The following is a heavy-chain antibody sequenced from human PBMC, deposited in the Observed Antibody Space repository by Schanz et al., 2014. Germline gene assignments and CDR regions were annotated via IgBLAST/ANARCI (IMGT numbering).Heavy chain of an antibody. Sequence: EVKLVESGGAVVRPGGSLRLSCAASGFTFEDYTIHWVRQRLGKGLEWVGRISWHGDDTDYADSVKDRFTISRDNSKSSLYLHMHSLRPEDTAFYFGTKDSGLTYFDSWGQGTLVTVSS. V-gene: IGHV3-43*01. CDR2: ISWHGDDT. J-gene: IGHJ4*02. CDR3: TKDSGLTYFDS. CDR1: GFTFEDYT.